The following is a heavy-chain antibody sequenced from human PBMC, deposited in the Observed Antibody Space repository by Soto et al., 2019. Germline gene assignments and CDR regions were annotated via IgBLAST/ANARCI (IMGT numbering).Heavy chain of an antibody. J-gene: IGHJ4*02. V-gene: IGHV3-13*01. Sequence: PGGSLRVPCEASGFPLGGIEMHWGGQPRGKGLEWGSSIGTAGDTYYAASVKGRFTISRDNAKNSVSLQMNSLRAGDMAVYFCAKSQEIGTHFFDSWGQGTQVTVSS. D-gene: IGHD6-13*01. CDR2: IGTAGDT. CDR3: AKSQEIGTHFFDS. CDR1: GFPLGGIE.